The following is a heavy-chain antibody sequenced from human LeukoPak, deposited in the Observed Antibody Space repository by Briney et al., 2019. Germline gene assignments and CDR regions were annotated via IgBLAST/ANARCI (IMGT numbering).Heavy chain of an antibody. J-gene: IGHJ4*02. V-gene: IGHV5-51*01. D-gene: IGHD4-17*01. CDR2: IYPGDSDT. CDR1: GXSFTTYW. CDR3: ARHAGSDYGDYYFDY. Sequence: GESLKISCKGSGXSFTTYWIVWVRQMPGKGLEWMGIIYPGDSDTSYSPSFQGQVTISADKSISTAYLQWSSLKASDTAMYYCARHAGSDYGDYYFDYWGQGTLVTVSS.